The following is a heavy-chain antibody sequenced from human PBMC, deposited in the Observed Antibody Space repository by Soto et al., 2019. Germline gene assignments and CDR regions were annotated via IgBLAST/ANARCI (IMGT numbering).Heavy chain of an antibody. J-gene: IGHJ4*02. CDR3: VIAIRLLGYGDLYYFDY. CDR1: GFTFSNYA. CDR2: LSDSGGTT. D-gene: IGHD4-17*01. V-gene: IGHV3-23*01. Sequence: PGGSLRLSCSASGFTFSNYAMSWVCQAPGKGLEWVSGLSDSGGTTNYADSVKGRFTISRDNSKNTLYLQMNSLRAEDAAVYYCVIAIRLLGYGDLYYFDYWGQGALVTV.